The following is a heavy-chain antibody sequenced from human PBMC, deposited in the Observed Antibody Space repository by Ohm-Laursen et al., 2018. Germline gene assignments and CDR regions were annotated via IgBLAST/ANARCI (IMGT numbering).Heavy chain of an antibody. CDR1: GFTFSDYC. CDR3: ARPRPDYAAWYFDL. J-gene: IGHJ2*01. Sequence: SLRLSCAASGFTFSDYCMSWIRQAPGKGLEWVSYISSSGSTIYYADSVKGRFTISRDNAKNSLYLQMNSLRAEDTAVYYCARPRPDYAAWYFDLWGRGTLVTVSS. V-gene: IGHV3-11*01. CDR2: ISSSGSTI. D-gene: IGHD4-17*01.